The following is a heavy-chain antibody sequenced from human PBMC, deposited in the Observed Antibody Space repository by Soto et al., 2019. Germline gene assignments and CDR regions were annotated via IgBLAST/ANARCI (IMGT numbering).Heavy chain of an antibody. V-gene: IGHV1-2*02. CDR3: AGDNYGPLDY. Sequence: GAAVKVSCKPSGYPFTDLYIHWVRQAPGLGLEWMGWIDPRSGASRKTQRFQGRFTMTRDTSTNTVYMELSSLRSDDTAVYFCAGDNYGPLDYWGQGTLVTVSS. CDR1: GYPFTDLY. D-gene: IGHD3-10*01. J-gene: IGHJ4*02. CDR2: IDPRSGAS.